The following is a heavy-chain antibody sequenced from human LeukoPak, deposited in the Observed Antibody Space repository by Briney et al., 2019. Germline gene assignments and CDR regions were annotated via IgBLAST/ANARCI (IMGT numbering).Heavy chain of an antibody. J-gene: IGHJ3*02. V-gene: IGHV4-31*03. D-gene: IGHD5-18*01. CDR2: IYYSGST. CDR1: GGSISSGGYY. CDR3: ARDWYSRIQLWFKNAFDI. Sequence: PSETLSLTCTVSGGSISSGGYYWSWIRQHPGKGLEWIGYIYYSGSTYYNPSLKSRVTISVDTSKNQFSLKLSSVTAADTAVYYCARDWYSRIQLWFKNAFDIWGQGTMVTVSS.